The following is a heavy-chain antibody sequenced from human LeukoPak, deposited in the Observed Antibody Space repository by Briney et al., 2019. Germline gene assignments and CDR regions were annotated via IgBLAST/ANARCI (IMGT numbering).Heavy chain of an antibody. CDR2: INPNSGGT. J-gene: IGHJ4*02. D-gene: IGHD3-16*02. V-gene: IGHV1-2*02. CDR3: AKDLGLRVWGNYRPPAFDY. CDR1: GYTFTGYY. Sequence: ASVKVSCTASGYTFTGYYMRWVRQAPGQGFEWMGWINPNSGGTNYAQKFQGRVTMTRDTSISTAYMELSRLRSDDTAVYYCAKDLGLRVWGNYRPPAFDYWGQGTLVTVSS.